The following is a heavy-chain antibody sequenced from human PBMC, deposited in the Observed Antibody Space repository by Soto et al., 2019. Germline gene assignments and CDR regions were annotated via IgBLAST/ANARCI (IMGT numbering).Heavy chain of an antibody. CDR1: GYTLTELS. Sequence: ASVKVSCKVSGYTLTELSMHWVRQAPGKGLEWMGGFDPEDGETIYAQKFQGRVTMTEDTSTDTAYMELSSLRSEDTAVYYCATFLASYYYYYMDVWGKGTTVTVSS. V-gene: IGHV1-24*01. CDR2: FDPEDGET. J-gene: IGHJ6*03. CDR3: ATFLASYYYYYMDV.